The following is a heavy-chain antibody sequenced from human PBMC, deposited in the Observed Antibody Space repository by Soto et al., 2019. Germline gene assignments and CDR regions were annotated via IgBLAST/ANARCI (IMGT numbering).Heavy chain of an antibody. Sequence: QLQLQESGPGLVKPSETLSLICTVSGDSISSGRYHWGWIRQPPGKGLEFIATIHYTGNTHYNPSLRSRVTIFVDTSKGRFSLSLSLVTAADPAVYSCARADGFGVGTPCLDYWGQGTLVTVSS. CDR3: ARADGFGVGTPCLDY. CDR1: GDSISSGRYH. D-gene: IGHD3-3*01. CDR2: IHYTGNT. J-gene: IGHJ4*02. V-gene: IGHV4-39*01.